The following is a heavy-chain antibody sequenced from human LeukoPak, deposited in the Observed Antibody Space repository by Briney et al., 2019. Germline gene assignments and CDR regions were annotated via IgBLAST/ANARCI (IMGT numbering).Heavy chain of an antibody. CDR2: ISDSGGST. Sequence: PGGSLRLSCAASGFTFSSYAMSWVRQAPGKGLEWVSAISDSGGSTYYADSVKGRFTISRDNSKNTLYLQMNSLRAEDTAVYYCAKRALLGFGELYYFDYWGQGTLVTVSS. V-gene: IGHV3-23*01. D-gene: IGHD3-10*01. CDR1: GFTFSSYA. CDR3: AKRALLGFGELYYFDY. J-gene: IGHJ4*02.